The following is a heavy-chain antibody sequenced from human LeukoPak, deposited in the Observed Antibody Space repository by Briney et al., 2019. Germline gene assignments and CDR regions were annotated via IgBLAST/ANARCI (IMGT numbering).Heavy chain of an antibody. CDR1: GGSISSRSYY. CDR2: IYYSGST. D-gene: IGHD3-16*01. CDR3: ARDWALGDY. J-gene: IGHJ4*02. V-gene: IGHV4-39*07. Sequence: PSETLSLTCTVSGGSISSRSYYWGWLRQPPGKGLESIGSIYYSGSTYYNPSLKSRVTISLDTSKNQFSLKLSSVTAADTAVYYCARDWALGDYWGQGTLVTVSS.